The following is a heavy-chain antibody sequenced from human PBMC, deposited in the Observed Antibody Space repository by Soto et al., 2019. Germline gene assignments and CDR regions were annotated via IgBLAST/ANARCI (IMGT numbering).Heavy chain of an antibody. CDR1: GFTFGSSS. D-gene: IGHD6-13*01. V-gene: IGHV3-15*01. CDR2: IKSKTDGGTT. J-gene: IGHJ3*02. Sequence: GGSLRLSCAASGFTFGSSSMNWVRQAPGKGLEWVGRIKSKTDGGTTDYAAPVKGRFTISRDDSKNTLYLQMNSLKTEDTAVYYCTTAXIATYAFDIWGQGTMVTVSS. CDR3: TTAXIATYAFDI.